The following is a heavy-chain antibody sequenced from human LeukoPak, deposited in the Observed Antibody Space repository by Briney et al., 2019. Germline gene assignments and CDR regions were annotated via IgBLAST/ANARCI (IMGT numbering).Heavy chain of an antibody. CDR3: AKGSESGYSYVNY. D-gene: IGHD5-18*01. CDR1: GFTFSSYE. CDR2: ISSSGKNI. Sequence: GGSLRLSCAASGFTFSSYEMNWVRQAPGKGLEWVSYISSSGKNIYYADSVKGRFTISRDNSKNTLYLQMNSLRAEDTAVYYCAKGSESGYSYVNYWGQGTPVTVSS. J-gene: IGHJ4*02. V-gene: IGHV3-48*03.